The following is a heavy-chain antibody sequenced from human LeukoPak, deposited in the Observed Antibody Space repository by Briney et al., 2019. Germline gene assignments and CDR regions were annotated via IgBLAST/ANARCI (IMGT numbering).Heavy chain of an antibody. J-gene: IGHJ5*02. CDR3: AKDYEPLVGVHRWGDWFDP. V-gene: IGHV3-48*01. CDR1: GFTFSRYS. Sequence: GGSLRLSCAASGFTFSRYSMNWVRQAPGKGLEWVSYISSSSSTIYYADSVKGRFTISRDNSKNTLYLQMNSLRAEDTAVYYCAKDYEPLVGVHRWGDWFDPWGQGTLVTVSS. D-gene: IGHD1-26*01. CDR2: ISSSSSTI.